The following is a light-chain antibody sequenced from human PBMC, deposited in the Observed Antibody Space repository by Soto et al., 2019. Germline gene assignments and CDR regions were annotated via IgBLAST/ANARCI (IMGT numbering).Light chain of an antibody. CDR1: TGAVTSGHY. CDR2: DTS. Sequence: QAVVTQEPSLTVSPGGTVTLTCGSSTGAVTSGHYPYWFQQNPGQAPRTLIYDTSNKHSWTPARFSGSLLGGKAALTLSGAQPEEEAEYSCWLSYSGARPVFGGGTKLTVL. V-gene: IGLV7-46*01. J-gene: IGLJ3*02. CDR3: WLSYSGARPV.